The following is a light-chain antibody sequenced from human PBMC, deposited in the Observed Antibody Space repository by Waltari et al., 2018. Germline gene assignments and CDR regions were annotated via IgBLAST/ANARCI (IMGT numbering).Light chain of an antibody. CDR2: KIS. Sequence: DVVMTQSPLSLPVTPGKSASISCTSSQSPVHSDGNTYLHWFQQRPGQSPRRLIYKISKRDSGVPDRFSGSGSGTDFTLKISRVEAEDVGVYYCMQGSHWPRTFGQGTKLEI. V-gene: IGKV2-30*02. CDR3: MQGSHWPRT. J-gene: IGKJ2*01. CDR1: QSPVHSDGNTY.